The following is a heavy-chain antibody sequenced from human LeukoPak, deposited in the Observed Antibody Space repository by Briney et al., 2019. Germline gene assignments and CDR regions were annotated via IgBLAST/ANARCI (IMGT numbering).Heavy chain of an antibody. Sequence: ASVKVSCKASGYTFTGYYMHWVRQAPGQGLEWMGWINPNSGGTNYAQRFQGRVTMTRDTSISTAYMELSRLRSDDTAVYYCARFGYSGYDLPDDYWGPGTLVTVSS. V-gene: IGHV1-2*02. CDR1: GYTFTGYY. J-gene: IGHJ4*02. CDR3: ARFGYSGYDLPDDY. CDR2: INPNSGGT. D-gene: IGHD5-12*01.